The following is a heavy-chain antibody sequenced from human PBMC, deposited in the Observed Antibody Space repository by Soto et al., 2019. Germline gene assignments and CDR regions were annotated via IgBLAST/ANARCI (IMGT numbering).Heavy chain of an antibody. CDR2: IYHSGST. V-gene: IGHV4-38-2*01. CDR1: GYSISSGYY. Sequence: PSETLSLTCAVSGYSISSGYYWGWIRQPPGKGLEWIGSIYHSGSTYYNPSLKSRVTISVDTSKNQFSLKLSSVTAADTAVYYCARARYDFWITGVVFDPWGQGTLVTVSS. J-gene: IGHJ5*02. D-gene: IGHD3-3*01. CDR3: ARARYDFWITGVVFDP.